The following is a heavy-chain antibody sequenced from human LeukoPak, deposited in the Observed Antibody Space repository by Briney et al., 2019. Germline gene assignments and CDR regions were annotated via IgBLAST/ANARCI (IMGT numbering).Heavy chain of an antibody. CDR3: AKSYDILIAASFFDI. CDR2: IRYDGTSK. CDR1: GFTFRSYG. Sequence: LPGGSLRLSCAASGFTFRSYGMYWVRQAPGKGLEWVTYIRYDGTSKYYADSVKGRFTISRDNSKNTLSLQINSLRTEDTAVYYCAKSYDILIAASFFDIWGQGTVVTVSS. D-gene: IGHD3-9*01. V-gene: IGHV3-30*02. J-gene: IGHJ3*02.